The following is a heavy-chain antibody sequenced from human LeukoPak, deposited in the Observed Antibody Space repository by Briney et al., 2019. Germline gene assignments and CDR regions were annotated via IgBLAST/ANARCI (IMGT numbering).Heavy chain of an antibody. V-gene: IGHV4-39*07. J-gene: IGHJ4*02. CDR1: GDSISSGGYS. CDR3: VREAAARAFDY. D-gene: IGHD6-13*01. Sequence: PETLSLTCAVSGDSISSGGYSWSWIRQPPGKGLEWIGSIYYLGNTYHNPSLKSRVTISVDTSKNQFSLKLSSVTAADTALYYCVREAAARAFDYWGQGTPVTVSS. CDR2: IYYLGNT.